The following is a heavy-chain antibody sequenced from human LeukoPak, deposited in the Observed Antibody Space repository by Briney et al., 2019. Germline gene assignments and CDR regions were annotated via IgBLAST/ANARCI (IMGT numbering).Heavy chain of an antibody. D-gene: IGHD4-23*01. V-gene: IGHV4-39*01. Sequence: SETLSLTCTLSGGSISSSSYYWGWIRQPPGKGLEWIGSIYYSGSTYYNPSLKSRVTISVDTSKNQFSLKLSSVTAADTAVYYCARHDYGGNSVSDYFDYWGQGTLVTVSS. CDR1: GGSISSSSYY. CDR3: ARHDYGGNSVSDYFDY. J-gene: IGHJ4*02. CDR2: IYYSGST.